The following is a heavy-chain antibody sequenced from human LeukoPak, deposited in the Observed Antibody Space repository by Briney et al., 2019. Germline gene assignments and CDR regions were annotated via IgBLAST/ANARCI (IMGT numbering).Heavy chain of an antibody. Sequence: KPSETLSLTCTVSGGSISSYYWGWIRQPPGKGLEWIGSIYYSGSTYYNPSLKSRVTISVDTSKNQFSLKLSSVTAADTAVYYCARLHMGATSTPLDYWGQGTLVTVSS. V-gene: IGHV4-39*01. CDR1: GGSISSYY. CDR3: ARLHMGATSTPLDY. D-gene: IGHD1-26*01. CDR2: IYYSGST. J-gene: IGHJ4*02.